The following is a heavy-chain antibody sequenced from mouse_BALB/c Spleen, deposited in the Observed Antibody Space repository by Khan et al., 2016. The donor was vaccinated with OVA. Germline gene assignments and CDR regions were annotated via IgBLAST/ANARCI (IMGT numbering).Heavy chain of an antibody. CDR1: GYTFGSYW. D-gene: IGHD2-4*01. CDR2: ILPGSGSS. J-gene: IGHJ3*01. V-gene: IGHV1-9*01. CDR3: ARGDYDGAY. Sequence: VQLQESGAELMKPGASVKISCKATGYTFGSYWIEWVMQRPGQGLEWIGEILPGSGSSNYNEKFKAKATFTADTSSNTAYMQLSSLTSEDSAVYYCARGDYDGAYWGQGTLVTVSA.